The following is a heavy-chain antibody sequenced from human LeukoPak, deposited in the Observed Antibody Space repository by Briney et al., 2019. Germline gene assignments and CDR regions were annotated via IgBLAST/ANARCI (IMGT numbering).Heavy chain of an antibody. D-gene: IGHD1-26*01. J-gene: IGHJ4*02. V-gene: IGHV4-39*01. Sequence: SETLSLTCTVSGSSISSSRDDWGRIRQPRGKGLEWIGSMEYSGSTYYNRCVERRFTISLDTSKNQFSLKLTSVTAADTAVYYCARQRGIVAATFHWGQGTLVTVSS. CDR3: ARQRGIVAATFH. CDR2: MEYSGST. CDR1: GSSISSSRDD.